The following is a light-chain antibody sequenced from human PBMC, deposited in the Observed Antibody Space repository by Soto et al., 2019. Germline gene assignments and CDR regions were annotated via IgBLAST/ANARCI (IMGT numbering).Light chain of an antibody. J-gene: IGKJ4*01. CDR2: AAS. V-gene: IGKV1-9*01. Sequence: DIQLTQSPSFLSASVGDRVTISCRASQGVGSYLAWYQQKPGKAPNLLIYAASTLQSGVPSRFSGSGSGTEFTLTISSLQPEDFATYYCQQFNSYTRLTFGGGTRVEIK. CDR3: QQFNSYTRLT. CDR1: QGVGSY.